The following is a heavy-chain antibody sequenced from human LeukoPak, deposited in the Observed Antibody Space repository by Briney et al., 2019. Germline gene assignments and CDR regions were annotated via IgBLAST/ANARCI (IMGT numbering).Heavy chain of an antibody. CDR1: GFSFSNHA. D-gene: IGHD2-15*01. CDR2: ISGNGANT. V-gene: IGHV3-23*01. CDR3: AKEFRAGGCYGDF. Sequence: GGSLSLSCVASGFSFSNHAMTWVRQAPGKGLEWVSAISGNGANTPYADSVKGRFTISRDNSKNMLYLQMNTLRAEDTAVYYCAKEFRAGGCYGDFWGLGTLVTVSS. J-gene: IGHJ4*02.